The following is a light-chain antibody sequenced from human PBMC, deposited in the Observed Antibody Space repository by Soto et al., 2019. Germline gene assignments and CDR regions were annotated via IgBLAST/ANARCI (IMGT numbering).Light chain of an antibody. CDR2: DNN. CDR3: GVWDSTLRV. CDR1: SSNIGRHY. Sequence: QSVLTQPPSVSAAPGQRVTISCSGGSSNIGRHYVAWYQQLPGTAPKLLIYDNNMRPSGIPDRFSGSKSGTSATLAITGLQTEDEADYYCGVWDSTLRVFGGGTKVT. V-gene: IGLV1-51*01. J-gene: IGLJ3*02.